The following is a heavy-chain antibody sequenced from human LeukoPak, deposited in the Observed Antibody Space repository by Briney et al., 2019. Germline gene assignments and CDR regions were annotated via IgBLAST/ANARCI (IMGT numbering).Heavy chain of an antibody. CDR3: ARADCSGGYCYFFDY. D-gene: IGHD2-15*01. J-gene: IGHJ4*02. Sequence: SETLSLTCTVSGDSMSTYYWNWIRQSAGKGLEWIGRIYTTGSTTYNPSLKNRVTLSVDTSKNHFSLRLSSVTAADTAVYHFARADCSGGYCYFFDYWGQGTLVTVSS. V-gene: IGHV4-4*07. CDR1: GDSMSTYY. CDR2: IYTTGST.